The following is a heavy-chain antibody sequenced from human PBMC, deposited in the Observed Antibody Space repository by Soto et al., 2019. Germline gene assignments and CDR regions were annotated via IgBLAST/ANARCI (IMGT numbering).Heavy chain of an antibody. CDR2: IYYSGST. J-gene: IGHJ6*03. D-gene: IGHD3-10*01. CDR1: GGSISSYY. V-gene: IGHV4-59*08. Sequence: SETLSLTCTVSGGSISSYYWSWIRQPPGKGLEWIGYIYYSGSTNYNPSLKSRVTISVDTSKNQFSLKLSSVTAAGTAVYYCARVREVLLWFGELFRSEDYYYYMDVWGKGTTVTVSS. CDR3: ARVREVLLWFGELFRSEDYYYYMDV.